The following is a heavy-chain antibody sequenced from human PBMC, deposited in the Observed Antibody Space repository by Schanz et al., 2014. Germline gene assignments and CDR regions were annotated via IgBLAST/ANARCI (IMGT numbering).Heavy chain of an antibody. V-gene: IGHV3-48*02. CDR3: ARGGATRFDY. CDR1: GFSFSGFA. D-gene: IGHD1-26*01. J-gene: IGHJ4*02. Sequence: VQLEESGGGVVQPGGSLRLSCVASGFSFSGFAVHWVRQAPGKGLEWVSYISSSSSTIYYADSVKGRFTISRDNAKNSLYLQMNSLRDEDTAVYYCARGGATRFDYWGQGTLVTVSS. CDR2: ISSSSSTI.